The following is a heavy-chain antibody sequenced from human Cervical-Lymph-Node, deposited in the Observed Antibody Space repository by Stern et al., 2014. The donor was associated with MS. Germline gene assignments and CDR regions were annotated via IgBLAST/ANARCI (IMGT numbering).Heavy chain of an antibody. CDR2: IYYSGST. CDR1: GGSISNYY. Sequence: QVQLQESGPGLVKPSETLSLTCSVSGGSISNYYWSWIRQPPGKGLEWIGYIYYSGSTDYNPSLKSRVTISEDTSKNQVSLKLTSVTAADTAVYFCARVVVGTVTTGNWYDPWGQGTLVTVSS. D-gene: IGHD4-17*01. V-gene: IGHV4-59*01. CDR3: ARVVVGTVTTGNWYDP. J-gene: IGHJ5*02.